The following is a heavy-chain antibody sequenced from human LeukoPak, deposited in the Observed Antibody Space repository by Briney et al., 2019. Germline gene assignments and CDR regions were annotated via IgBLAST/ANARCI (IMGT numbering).Heavy chain of an antibody. CDR3: AGLNSGSYYLPWDY. CDR1: GFTFSDYY. D-gene: IGHD1-26*01. J-gene: IGHJ4*02. Sequence: GGSLRLSCAASGFTFSDYYMSCLRQATGKGLEGVSYISSSGSTRYYADSVKGRFTSSRDNAKNSLYLQMNSLRAEDTAVYYCAGLNSGSYYLPWDYWGQGTLVTVSS. V-gene: IGHV3-11*04. CDR2: ISSSGSTR.